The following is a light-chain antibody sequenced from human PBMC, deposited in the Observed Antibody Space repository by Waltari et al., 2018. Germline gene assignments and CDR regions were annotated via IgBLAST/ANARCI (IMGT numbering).Light chain of an antibody. CDR1: SSDVVGYNY. CDR3: SSFTRTNSWV. Sequence: HSALAQPASVSGSPGQSITIPCTGTSSDVVGYNYVSWYHQHPGKAPRLMIYDVNNRPSGVSNRFSGSKSGNTASLTISGLQAEDEADYYCSSFTRTNSWVFGGGTKLTVL. V-gene: IGLV2-14*03. CDR2: DVN. J-gene: IGLJ3*02.